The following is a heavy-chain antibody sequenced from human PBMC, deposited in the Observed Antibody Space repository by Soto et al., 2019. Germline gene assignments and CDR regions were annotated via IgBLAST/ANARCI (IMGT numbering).Heavy chain of an antibody. CDR2: ISSSGSTI. J-gene: IGHJ4*02. D-gene: IGHD2-2*01. V-gene: IGHV3-11*01. Sequence: GGSLRLSCAASGFTFSDYYMSWIRQAPGKGLEWVSYISSSGSTIYYADSVKGRFTISRDNAKNSLYLQMNSLRAEDTAVYYCARSTWIEYQLPPDYWGQGTLVTVSS. CDR1: GFTFSDYY. CDR3: ARSTWIEYQLPPDY.